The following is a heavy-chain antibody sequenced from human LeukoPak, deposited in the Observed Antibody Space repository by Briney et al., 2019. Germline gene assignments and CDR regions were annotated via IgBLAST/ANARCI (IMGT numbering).Heavy chain of an antibody. D-gene: IGHD6-19*01. CDR3: ARPLVAGTIGN. V-gene: IGHV4-34*01. CDR1: GGSFSGYY. Sequence: SETLSLTCAVYGGSFSGYYWSWIRQPPGKGLEWIGEINHSGSTNYNPSLKSRVTISVDTSKSQFSLKLSSVTAADTAVHYCARPLVAGTIGNWGKGTLVTVSS. CDR2: INHSGST. J-gene: IGHJ4*02.